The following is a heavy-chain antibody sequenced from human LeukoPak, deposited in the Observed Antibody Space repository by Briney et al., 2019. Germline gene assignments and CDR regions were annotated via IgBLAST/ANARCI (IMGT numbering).Heavy chain of an antibody. Sequence: SGGSLRLSCAASGFTFSDYYMSWIRQAPGKGLEWVSYISSSGSTIYYADSAKGRFTISRDNAKNSLYLQMNSLRAEDTAVYYCARDRSPYYYGSGSYYSPPDYWGQGTLVTVSS. J-gene: IGHJ4*02. CDR2: ISSSGSTI. D-gene: IGHD3-10*01. CDR3: ARDRSPYYYGSGSYYSPPDY. CDR1: GFTFSDYY. V-gene: IGHV3-11*01.